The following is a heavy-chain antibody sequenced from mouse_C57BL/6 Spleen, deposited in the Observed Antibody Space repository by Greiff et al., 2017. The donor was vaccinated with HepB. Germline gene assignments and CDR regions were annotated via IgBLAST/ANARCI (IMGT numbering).Heavy chain of an antibody. D-gene: IGHD3-2*02. V-gene: IGHV1-53*01. J-gene: IGHJ3*01. CDR3: AREEAAQATWFAY. CDR1: GYTFTSYW. CDR2: INPSNGGT. Sequence: QVQLQQPGTELVKPGASVKLSCKASGYTFTSYWMHWVKQRPGQGLEWIGNINPSNGGTNYNEKFKSKATLTVDKSSSTAYMQLSSLTSEDAAVYYCAREEAAQATWFAYWGQGTLVTVSA.